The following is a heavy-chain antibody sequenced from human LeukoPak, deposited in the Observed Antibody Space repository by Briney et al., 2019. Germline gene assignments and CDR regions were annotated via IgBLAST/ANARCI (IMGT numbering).Heavy chain of an antibody. CDR2: IYYSGNT. D-gene: IGHD4-17*01. J-gene: IGHJ4*02. V-gene: IGHV4-31*03. CDR1: GGSISSGGYY. CDR3: ARASPDDYGDYESY. Sequence: SETLSLTCTVSGGSISSGGYYWSWIRQHPGKGLEWIGYIYYSGNTHYNPSLKSRLTISVDTSKNQFSLKLTSVTAADTAVYYCARASPDDYGDYESYWGQGTLVTVSS.